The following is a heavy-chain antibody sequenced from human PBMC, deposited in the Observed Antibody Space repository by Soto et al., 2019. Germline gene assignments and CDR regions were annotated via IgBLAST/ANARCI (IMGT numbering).Heavy chain of an antibody. D-gene: IGHD2-2*01. CDR3: AKHQPSWATQAAFDY. CDR2: ISGSGGST. CDR1: GFTFSSYA. Sequence: SGGSLRLSCAASGFTFSSYAMSWVRQAPGKGLEWVSAISGSGGSTYYADSVKGRFTISRDNSKSTLHLQVNSLRAEDTAVYYCAKHQPSWATQAAFDYWGQGTLVTVSS. J-gene: IGHJ4*02. V-gene: IGHV3-23*01.